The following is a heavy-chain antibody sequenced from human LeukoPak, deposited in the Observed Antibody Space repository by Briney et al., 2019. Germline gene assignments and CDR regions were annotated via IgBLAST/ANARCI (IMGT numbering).Heavy chain of an antibody. D-gene: IGHD2-2*02. J-gene: IGHJ4*02. V-gene: IGHV1-2*04. CDR2: INPNSGGT. CDR3: ARAGTAAIPYYFDY. CDR1: GYTFTGYY. Sequence: ASVKVSCKASGYTFTGYYMHWVRQAPGQGLEWMGWINPNSGGTNYAQKFQGWVTMTRDTSISTAYMELSRLRSDDTAVYYCARAGTAAIPYYFDYWGQGTLVTVSS.